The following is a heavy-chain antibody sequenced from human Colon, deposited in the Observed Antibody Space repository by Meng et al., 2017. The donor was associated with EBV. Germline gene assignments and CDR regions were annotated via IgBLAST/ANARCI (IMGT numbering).Heavy chain of an antibody. Sequence: CGAVCLRPSKPLSISAACGGGSVGGYYGSCIRPPPGKVVEFMGEINHSGSTHYNPSLKSLLTLAVDTSKNQFSLKRSSVTAADTVVYYCAIGDGSWSGNWFDPWGQGTLVTVSS. CDR2: INHSGST. V-gene: IGHV4-34*01. CDR3: AIGDGSWSGNWFDP. J-gene: IGHJ5*02. CDR1: GGGSVGGYY. D-gene: IGHD3-10*01.